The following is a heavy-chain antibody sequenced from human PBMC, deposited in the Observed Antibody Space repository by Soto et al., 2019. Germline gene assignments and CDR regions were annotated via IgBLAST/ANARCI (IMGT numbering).Heavy chain of an antibody. CDR1: GYILSSYY. V-gene: IGHV1-2*04. CDR3: ARGTTGTTAMDV. CDR2: INPNSGGT. Sequence: GASVKVSCKASGYILSSYYMHWVRQAPGQGLEWMGWINPNSGGTNYAQKFQGWVTMTRDTSISTAYMELSRLRSDDTAVYYCARGTTGTTAMDVWGQGTTVTVSS. J-gene: IGHJ6*02. D-gene: IGHD1-1*01.